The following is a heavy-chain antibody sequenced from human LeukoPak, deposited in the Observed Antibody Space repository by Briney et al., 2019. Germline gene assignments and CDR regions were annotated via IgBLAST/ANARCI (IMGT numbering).Heavy chain of an antibody. Sequence: GGSLRLSCRASGFTFSDSAMTWVRQAPGKGLEWVSVISTSGANTYYADSVKGRFTISRDNSKNTLFLQMSSLRAEDTAVYYCAKDRMMAQWGQGTLVTFSS. CDR3: AKDRMMAQ. CDR1: GFTFSDSA. V-gene: IGHV3-23*01. J-gene: IGHJ4*02. CDR2: ISTSGANT. D-gene: IGHD3-16*01.